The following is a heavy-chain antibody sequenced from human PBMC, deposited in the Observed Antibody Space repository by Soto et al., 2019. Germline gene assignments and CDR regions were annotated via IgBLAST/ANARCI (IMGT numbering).Heavy chain of an antibody. D-gene: IGHD3-22*01. Sequence: ASVKVSCKASGYTFTGYYMHWVRQAPGQGLEWMGIINPSGGSTSYAQKFQGRVTMTRDTSTSTVYMELSSLRSEDTAVYYCARHYYDSSGYYSSALYAFDIWGQGTMVTVSS. J-gene: IGHJ3*02. V-gene: IGHV1-46*01. CDR2: INPSGGST. CDR3: ARHYYDSSGYYSSALYAFDI. CDR1: GYTFTGYY.